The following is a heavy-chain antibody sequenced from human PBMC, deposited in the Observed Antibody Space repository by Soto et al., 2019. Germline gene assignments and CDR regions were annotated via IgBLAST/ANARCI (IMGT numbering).Heavy chain of an antibody. J-gene: IGHJ4*02. CDR1: GYTFTSYD. V-gene: IGHV1-8*01. CDR2: MNPNSGNT. Sequence: QVQLVQSGAEVKKPGASVKVSCKASGYTFTSYDINWVRQATGQGLEWMGWMNPNSGNTGYAQKFQGRVTMTRNTNXXXXNTXYAQTFQRKVTTXKTXSXTNAHRGLSSLTSEDTAAYYCALYGGGGYDWTPFDYWGQGSLVTVSS. CDR3: XSXTNAHRGLSSLTSEDTAAYYCALYGGGGYDWTPFDY. D-gene: IGHD5-12*01.